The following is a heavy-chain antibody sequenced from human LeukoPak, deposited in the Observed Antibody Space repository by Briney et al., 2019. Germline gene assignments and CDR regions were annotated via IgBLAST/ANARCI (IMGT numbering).Heavy chain of an antibody. CDR3: ARGRGTTVSTPIDY. D-gene: IGHD4-17*01. Sequence: ASVKVSCKASGYTFTSYGISWLRQAPGQGREWVGWISAYNGNTNYAQKLQGRVTMTTDTSTSTAYVELRSLRSDGTAVYYCARGRGTTVSTPIDYGGQGTRVTVSS. CDR2: ISAYNGNT. CDR1: GYTFTSYG. J-gene: IGHJ4*02. V-gene: IGHV1-18*01.